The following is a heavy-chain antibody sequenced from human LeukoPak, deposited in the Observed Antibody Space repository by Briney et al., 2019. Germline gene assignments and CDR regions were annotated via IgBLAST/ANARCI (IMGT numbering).Heavy chain of an antibody. Sequence: GGSLRLSCAASGFTFSSYSMNWVRQAPGKGLEWVSSISSSSSYIYYADSVKGRFTISRDNAKNSLYLQMNSLRNEDTAVYYCARAESGSYSYAFDIWGQGTMVTVSS. D-gene: IGHD1-26*01. CDR3: ARAESGSYSYAFDI. CDR2: ISSSSSYI. V-gene: IGHV3-21*01. CDR1: GFTFSSYS. J-gene: IGHJ3*02.